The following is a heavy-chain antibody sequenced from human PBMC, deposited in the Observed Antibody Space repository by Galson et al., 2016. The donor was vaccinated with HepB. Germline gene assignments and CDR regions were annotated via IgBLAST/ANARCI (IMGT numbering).Heavy chain of an antibody. Sequence: SLRLSCAASGFTFSNAWMTWVRQAPGKGLEWVGRVESNTDGGTTDYAAPVKGRFTISRDDSKNTLYLQMSSLKTEDTAVYYCTTQDTAMVTAPNSYYVLDVWGPGTTVTVSS. V-gene: IGHV3-15*04. J-gene: IGHJ6*02. CDR1: GFTFSNAW. CDR3: TTQDTAMVTAPNSYYVLDV. D-gene: IGHD5-18*01. CDR2: VESNTDGGTT.